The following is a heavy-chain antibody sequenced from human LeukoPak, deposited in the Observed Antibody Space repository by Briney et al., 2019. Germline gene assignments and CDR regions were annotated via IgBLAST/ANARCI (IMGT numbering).Heavy chain of an antibody. Sequence: SETLSLTCTVSGGSISSYYWSWIRQPPGKGLEWIGYIYYSGSTNYNPSLKSRVTISVDTSKNQFSLKLSSVTAADTAVYYCARGGKYSSSWYNWSDPWGQGTLVTVSS. J-gene: IGHJ5*02. V-gene: IGHV4-59*01. CDR1: GGSISSYY. D-gene: IGHD6-13*01. CDR2: IYYSGST. CDR3: ARGGKYSSSWYNWSDP.